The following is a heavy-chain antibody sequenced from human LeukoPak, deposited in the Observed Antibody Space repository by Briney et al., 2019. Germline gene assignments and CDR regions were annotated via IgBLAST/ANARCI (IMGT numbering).Heavy chain of an antibody. CDR3: AKRGVVIRVILVGFHKEAYYFDS. V-gene: IGHV3-23*01. Sequence: GGSLRLSCAVSGITLSNYGMSWVRQAPGKGLEWVAGISDSGGSTNYADSVKGRFTVSRDNPKNTLYLQMNSLRAEDTAVYFCAKRGVVIRVILVGFHKEAYYFDSWGQGALVTVSS. J-gene: IGHJ4*02. CDR2: ISDSGGST. D-gene: IGHD3-22*01. CDR1: GITLSNYG.